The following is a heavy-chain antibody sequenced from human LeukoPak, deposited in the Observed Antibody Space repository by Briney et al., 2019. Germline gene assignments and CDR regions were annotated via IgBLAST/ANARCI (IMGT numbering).Heavy chain of an antibody. CDR1: GGSISSGGYS. J-gene: IGHJ4*02. CDR2: IYHSGST. Sequence: SETLSLTCAVSGGSISSGGYSWSWIRQPPGKGLEWIGYIYHSGSTYYNPSLKSRVTISVDRSKNQFSLKLSSVTAADTAVHYCARGGVKGSVDYWGQGTLVTVSS. D-gene: IGHD3-10*01. CDR3: ARGGVKGSVDY. V-gene: IGHV4-30-2*01.